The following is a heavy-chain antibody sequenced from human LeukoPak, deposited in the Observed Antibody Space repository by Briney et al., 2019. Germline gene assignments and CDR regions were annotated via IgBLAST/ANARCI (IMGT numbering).Heavy chain of an antibody. CDR1: GGSFSGYY. D-gene: IGHD6-13*01. J-gene: IGHJ5*02. CDR2: IYYSGST. V-gene: IGHV4-30-4*01. Sequence: SETLSLTCAVYGGSFSGYYWSWIRQPPGKGLEWIGYIYYSGSTYYNPSLKSRVTISVDTSKNQFSLKLSSVTAADTAVYYCARVNSSSWYVGKWFDPWGQGTLVTVSS. CDR3: ARVNSSSWYVGKWFDP.